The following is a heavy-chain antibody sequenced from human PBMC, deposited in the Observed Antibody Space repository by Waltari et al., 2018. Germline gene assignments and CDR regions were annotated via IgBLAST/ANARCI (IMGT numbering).Heavy chain of an antibody. CDR2: IRYDGSNK. V-gene: IGHV3-30*02. CDR1: GFTFSSYG. J-gene: IGHJ3*02. Sequence: QVQLVESGGGVVQPGGSLRLSCAASGFTFSSYGMHWVRQAPGKGLEWVAFIRYDGSNKYYADSVKGRFTISRDNSKNTLYLQMNSLRAEDTAVYYCTKGDGYYDGAFDIWGQGTMVTVSS. CDR3: TKGDGYYDGAFDI. D-gene: IGHD3-22*01.